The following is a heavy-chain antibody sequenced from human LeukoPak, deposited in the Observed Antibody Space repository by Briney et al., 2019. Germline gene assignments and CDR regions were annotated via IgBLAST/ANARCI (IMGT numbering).Heavy chain of an antibody. CDR2: ISYDGNHK. Sequence: GGSLRLSCAASGFTFSSYAMHWVRQAPGRGLEWVAVISYDGNHKYYADSVKGRLTISRDNSKNTLYLQMNSLRAEDTAVYYCARDGPQIVPAVPSGYWGQGTLVTVSS. J-gene: IGHJ4*02. CDR1: GFTFSSYA. V-gene: IGHV3-30-3*01. D-gene: IGHD2-2*01. CDR3: ARDGPQIVPAVPSGY.